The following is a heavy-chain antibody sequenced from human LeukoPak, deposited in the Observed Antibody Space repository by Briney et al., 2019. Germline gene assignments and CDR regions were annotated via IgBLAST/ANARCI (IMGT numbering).Heavy chain of an antibody. CDR3: AREGIGASDDAFDM. Sequence: GASVKVSCKASGYTFTGCYMHWVRQAPGQGLEWMGRINPNSGGTKYAQKFQGRVTMTRDTSSRTAYMELSRLGSDDAAVYYCAREGIGASDDAFDMWGQGTRVTVSS. J-gene: IGHJ3*02. D-gene: IGHD6-13*01. V-gene: IGHV1-2*06. CDR2: INPNSGGT. CDR1: GYTFTGCY.